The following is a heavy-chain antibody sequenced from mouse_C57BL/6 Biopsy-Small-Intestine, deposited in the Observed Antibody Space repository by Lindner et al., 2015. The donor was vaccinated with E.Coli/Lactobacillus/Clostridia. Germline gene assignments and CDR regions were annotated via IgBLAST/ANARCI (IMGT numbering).Heavy chain of an antibody. J-gene: IGHJ4*01. CDR2: INPKGGGT. Sequence: SVKVSCKASGYTFTDSYIHWVRQAPGQGLEWMGWINPKGGGTNYAQKFQGRVTMTRDTSISTAYMELNSLRSDDTAIYYCARAYFTSAGYSNPWGQGTLVTVSS. D-gene: IGHD1-1*01. V-gene: IGHV1-84*02. CDR1: GYTFTDSY. CDR3: ARAYFTSAGYSNP.